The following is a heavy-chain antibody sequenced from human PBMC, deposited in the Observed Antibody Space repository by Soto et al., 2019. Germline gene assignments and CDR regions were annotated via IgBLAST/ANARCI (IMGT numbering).Heavy chain of an antibody. D-gene: IGHD6-6*01. CDR1: GFTFSSYG. CDR2: IWYDGSNK. CDR3: IAARQVGAAFDI. Sequence: QVQLVESGGGVVQPGRSLRLSCAASGFTFSSYGMHWVRQAPGKGLEWVAVIWYDGSNKYYADSVKGRFTISRDNSKNTLYLQMNSLRAEDTAVYYCIAARQVGAAFDIWGQGTMVTVSS. J-gene: IGHJ3*02. V-gene: IGHV3-33*01.